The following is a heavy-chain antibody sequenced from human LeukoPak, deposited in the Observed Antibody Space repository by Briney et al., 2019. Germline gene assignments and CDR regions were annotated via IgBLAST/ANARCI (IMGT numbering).Heavy chain of an antibody. D-gene: IGHD6-19*01. CDR1: GGSISSSSYY. CDR2: IYYSGST. V-gene: IGHV4-39*07. J-gene: IGHJ5*02. Sequence: PSETLSLTCTASGGSISSSSYYWGWIRQPPGKGLEWIGSIYYSGSTYYNPSLKSRVTISVDTSKNQFSLKLSSVTAADTAVYYCARGRSIAVAVNNWFDPWGQGTLVTVSS. CDR3: ARGRSIAVAVNNWFDP.